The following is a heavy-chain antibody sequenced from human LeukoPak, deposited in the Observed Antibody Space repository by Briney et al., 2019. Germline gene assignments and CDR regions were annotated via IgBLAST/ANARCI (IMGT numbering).Heavy chain of an antibody. V-gene: IGHV3-15*07. CDR3: TTTYSSGYYYFDY. D-gene: IGHD3-22*01. Sequence: GGSLRLSCAASGFTFSNAWMNWVRQAPGKELEWVGRIKSKTDGGTTDYAAPVKGRFTISRDDSKNTLYLQMNSLKTEDTAVYYCTTTYSSGYYYFDYWGQGTLVTVSS. CDR1: GFTFSNAW. J-gene: IGHJ4*02. CDR2: IKSKTDGGTT.